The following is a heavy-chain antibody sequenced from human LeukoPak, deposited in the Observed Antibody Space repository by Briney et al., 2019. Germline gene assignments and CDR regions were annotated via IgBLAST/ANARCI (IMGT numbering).Heavy chain of an antibody. CDR1: GGSITSYY. CDR2: IYTSGST. CDR3: ARESKTYDGSGYYHDS. V-gene: IGHV4-4*07. J-gene: IGHJ4*02. D-gene: IGHD3-22*01. Sequence: SETLSLTCTVSGGSITSYYWSWIRQPAGKGLEWIGRIYTSGSTDYNPSLRSRVTMSVDTSKDQFSLKLWSVTAADTAVFYCARESKTYDGSGYYHDSWGQGTLVTVSS.